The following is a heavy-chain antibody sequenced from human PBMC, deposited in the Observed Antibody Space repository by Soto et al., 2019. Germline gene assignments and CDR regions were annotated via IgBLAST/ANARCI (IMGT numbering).Heavy chain of an antibody. CDR2: IYYSGST. J-gene: IGHJ6*04. V-gene: IGHV4-31*03. CDR1: GGSVNNADYF. CDR3: AGDADYVGSRGGMDV. Sequence: QVRLEESGPGLVKPSETLSLICSVSGGSVNNADYFWSWIRHHPENGLEWIGYIYYSGSTRYNPSFKTRASLSIDTSKTQSSRRRNSVTVAGTAVYFCAGDADYVGSRGGMDVWGGGTTVTVSS. D-gene: IGHD4-17*01.